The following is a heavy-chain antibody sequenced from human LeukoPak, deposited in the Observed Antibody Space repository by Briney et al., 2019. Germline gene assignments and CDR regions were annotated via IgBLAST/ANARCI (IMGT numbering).Heavy chain of an antibody. Sequence: ASVKVSCKASGYTFTSYDINWVRQATGQGLEWMGWMNPNSGNTGYAQKFQGRVTMTRNTSISTAYMELSRLRSEDTAVYYCARGYCSSTSCSDAFAIWGQGTMVTVSS. D-gene: IGHD2-2*01. CDR2: MNPNSGNT. V-gene: IGHV1-8*01. CDR1: GYTFTSYD. J-gene: IGHJ3*02. CDR3: ARGYCSSTSCSDAFAI.